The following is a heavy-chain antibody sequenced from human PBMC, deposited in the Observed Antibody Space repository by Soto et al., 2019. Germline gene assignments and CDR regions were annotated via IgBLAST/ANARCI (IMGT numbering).Heavy chain of an antibody. D-gene: IGHD3-22*01. CDR3: ARDFGYYYDSSGYYSESDGKDT. CDR2: INPSGGST. Sequence: ASVKVSCKASGYTFTSYYMHWVRQAPGQGLEWMGIINPSGGSTSYAQKFQGRVTMTRDTSTSTVYMELSSLRSEDTAVYYCARDFGYYYDSSGYYSESDGKDTWGQGTLVTVSS. V-gene: IGHV1-46*03. CDR1: GYTFTSYY. J-gene: IGHJ5*02.